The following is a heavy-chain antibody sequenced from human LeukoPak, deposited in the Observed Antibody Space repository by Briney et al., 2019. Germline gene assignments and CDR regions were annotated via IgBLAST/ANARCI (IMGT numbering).Heavy chain of an antibody. Sequence: GGSLRLSCAASGFTFSSYGMHWVRQAPGKGLEWVAVIWYDGSNKYYADSVKGRFTISRDNSKNTLYPQMNSLRAEDTAVYYCAKEGDSSYFDYWGQGTLVTVSS. CDR3: AKEGDSSYFDY. CDR2: IWYDGSNK. J-gene: IGHJ4*02. V-gene: IGHV3-33*06. CDR1: GFTFSSYG. D-gene: IGHD6-19*01.